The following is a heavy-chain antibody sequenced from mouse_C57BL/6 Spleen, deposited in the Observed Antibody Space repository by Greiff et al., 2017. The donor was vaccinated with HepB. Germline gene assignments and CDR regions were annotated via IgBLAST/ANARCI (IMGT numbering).Heavy chain of an antibody. D-gene: IGHD1-1*01. J-gene: IGHJ2*01. V-gene: IGHV1-64*01. CDR1: GYTFTSYW. CDR2: IHPNSGST. Sequence: VQLQQPGAELVKPGASVKLSCKASGYTFTSYWMHWVKQRPGQGLEWIGMIHPNSGSTNYNEKFKSKATLTVDKSSSTAYMQLSSLTSEDSAVYYCASMSYYYGSSLDYWGQGTTLTVSS. CDR3: ASMSYYYGSSLDY.